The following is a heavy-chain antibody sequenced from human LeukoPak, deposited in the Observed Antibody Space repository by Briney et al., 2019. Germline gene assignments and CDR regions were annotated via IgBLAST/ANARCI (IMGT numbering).Heavy chain of an antibody. CDR2: INHSGST. D-gene: IGHD2-2*01. V-gene: IGHV4-34*01. CDR3: ARHKIVVVPAAMYYYYYYMDV. J-gene: IGHJ6*03. CDR1: GLNFRDYY. Sequence: PGGSLRLSCAASGLNFRDYYMGWIRQAPGKGLEWIGEINHSGSTNYNPSLKSRVTISVDTSKNQFSLKLSSVTAADTAVYYCARHKIVVVPAAMYYYYYYMDVWGKGTTVTISS.